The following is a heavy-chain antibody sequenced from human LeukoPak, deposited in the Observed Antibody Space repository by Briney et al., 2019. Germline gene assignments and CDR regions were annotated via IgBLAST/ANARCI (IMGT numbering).Heavy chain of an antibody. CDR2: INPNSGGT. V-gene: IGHV1-2*02. Sequence: EASVKVSCKASGYTFTGYYMHWVRQAPGQGLEWMGWINPNSGGTNYAQKFQGRVTMTRDMSISTAYMELSRLRSDDTAVYYCARENSSSWYWDNYYYYMDVWGKGTTVTVSS. J-gene: IGHJ6*03. D-gene: IGHD6-13*01. CDR3: ARENSSSWYWDNYYYYMDV. CDR1: GYTFTGYY.